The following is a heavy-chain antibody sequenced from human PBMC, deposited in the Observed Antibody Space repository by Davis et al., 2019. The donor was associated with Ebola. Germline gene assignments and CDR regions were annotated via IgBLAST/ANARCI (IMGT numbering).Heavy chain of an antibody. V-gene: IGHV4-59*12. CDR1: NDSLNIYY. D-gene: IGHD5-12*01. J-gene: IGHJ6*02. CDR3: ARGAARYSGYDSTYYYYGMDV. Sequence: PSETLSLTCTVSNDSLNIYYWAWIRQPPGKGLEWVGFIHYSGSTSYKSSLQSRLTMAVDRSKNQFSLKLSSVTAADTAVYYCARGAARYSGYDSTYYYYGMDVWGQGTTVTVSS. CDR2: IHYSGST.